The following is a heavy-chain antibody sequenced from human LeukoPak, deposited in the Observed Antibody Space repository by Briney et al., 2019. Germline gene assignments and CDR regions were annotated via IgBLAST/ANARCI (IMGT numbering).Heavy chain of an antibody. CDR1: GGSISSGGYY. J-gene: IGHJ4*02. V-gene: IGHV4-31*03. CDR3: ARDKSLYYFDY. CDR2: IYYSGST. Sequence: PSETLSLTCTVSGGSISSGGYYWSWIRQHPGKGLEWIGYIYYSGSTYYNPSLKSRVTISVDTSKNQFSLKLSSVTAADTAVYYCARDKSLYYFDYWGQGTLVTVSS.